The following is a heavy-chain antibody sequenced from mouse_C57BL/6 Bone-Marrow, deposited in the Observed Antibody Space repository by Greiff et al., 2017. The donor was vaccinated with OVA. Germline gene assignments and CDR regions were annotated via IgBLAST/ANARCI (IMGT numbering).Heavy chain of an antibody. CDR3: ARSGSSGCGVAY. CDR1: GYTFTSYW. V-gene: IGHV1-59*01. Sequence: VQLQQPGAELVRPGTSVKLSCKASGYTFTSYWMHWVKQRPGQGLEWIGVIDPSDSYTNYNQKFKGKATLTVDTSSSTAYMHRSSLTSEDSAVYYCARSGSSGCGVAYWGQGTLVTVSA. CDR2: IDPSDSYT. D-gene: IGHD3-1*01. J-gene: IGHJ3*01.